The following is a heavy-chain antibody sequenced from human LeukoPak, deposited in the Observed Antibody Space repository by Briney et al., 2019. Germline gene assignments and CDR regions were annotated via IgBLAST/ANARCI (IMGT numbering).Heavy chain of an antibody. CDR1: GFTFSSYW. V-gene: IGHV3-7*01. CDR3: ARDVPITMIVVVSYYFDY. D-gene: IGHD3-22*01. CDR2: IKQDGSEK. J-gene: IGHJ4*02. Sequence: GGSLRLSCAASGFTFSSYWMSWVRQAPGKGLECVANIKQDGSEKYYVDSVKGRFTISRDNAKNSLYLQMNSLRAEDTAVYYCARDVPITMIVVVSYYFDYWGQGTLVTVSS.